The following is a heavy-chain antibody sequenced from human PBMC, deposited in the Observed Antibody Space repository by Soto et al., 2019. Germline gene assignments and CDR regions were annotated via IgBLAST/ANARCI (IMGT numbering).Heavy chain of an antibody. CDR2: IYYSGST. CDR3: ARANPYYDSSGYYRREYYFDY. J-gene: IGHJ4*02. D-gene: IGHD3-22*01. Sequence: SETLSLTCTVSGGSISSYYWSWIRQPPGKGLEWIGYIYYSGSTNYNPSLKSRVTISVDTSKNQFSLKLSSVTAADTAVYYCARANPYYDSSGYYRREYYFDYWGQGTLVTVSS. V-gene: IGHV4-59*01. CDR1: GGSISSYY.